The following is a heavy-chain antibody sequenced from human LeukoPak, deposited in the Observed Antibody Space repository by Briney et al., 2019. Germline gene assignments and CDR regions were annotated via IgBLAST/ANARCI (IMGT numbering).Heavy chain of an antibody. CDR3: ARDRSRGSSPYFDY. CDR1: GFTFSSYA. Sequence: PGRSLRLSCAASGFTFSSYAMHWVRQAPGKGLEWVAVISYDGSNKYYADSVKGRFTISRDNSKNTVFLQMNSLRAEDTAVYYCARDRSRGSSPYFDYWGQGTLVTVSS. D-gene: IGHD1-26*01. J-gene: IGHJ4*02. CDR2: ISYDGSNK. V-gene: IGHV3-30-3*01.